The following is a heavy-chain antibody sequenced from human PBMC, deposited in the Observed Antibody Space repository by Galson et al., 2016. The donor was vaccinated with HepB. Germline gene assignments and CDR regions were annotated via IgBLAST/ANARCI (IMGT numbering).Heavy chain of an antibody. CDR2: IYVDDSDT. D-gene: IGHD6-13*01. J-gene: IGHJ3*02. CDR1: GFYFSSYW. CDR3: ARLLFGAAAGTGDALNI. V-gene: IGHV5-51*01. Sequence: SLRLSCAASGFYFSSYWIAWVRQMPGKGLECMGIIYVDDSDTRYSPTFRGQVTISADKSISTTYLQWSSLRASDTATYYCARLLFGAAAGTGDALNIWGQGTMVTVSS.